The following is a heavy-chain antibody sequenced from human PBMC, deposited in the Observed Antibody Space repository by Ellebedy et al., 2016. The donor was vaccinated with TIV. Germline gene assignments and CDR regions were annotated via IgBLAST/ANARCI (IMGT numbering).Heavy chain of an antibody. D-gene: IGHD5-18*01. V-gene: IGHV1-69*04. J-gene: IGHJ4*02. Sequence: ASVKVSCKASGGTFSSYGINWVRQAPGQGLEWMGRIIPILGRPDYAQSFQDRVTIYADKSTGTPYLELSTLRSEDTAVYYCATDSRYSYGYRFNFWGQGTLVTVSS. CDR2: IIPILGRP. CDR3: ATDSRYSYGYRFNF. CDR1: GGTFSSYG.